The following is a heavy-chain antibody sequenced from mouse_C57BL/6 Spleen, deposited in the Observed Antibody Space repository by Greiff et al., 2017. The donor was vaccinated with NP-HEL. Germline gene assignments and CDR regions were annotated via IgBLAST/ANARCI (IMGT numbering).Heavy chain of an antibody. J-gene: IGHJ4*01. CDR3: ARTTTVGSYAMDY. Sequence: VQLQQSGPELVKPGDSVKISCKASGYSFTGYFMNWVMQSHGKSLEWIGRINPYNGDTFYNQKFKGKATLTVDKSSSTAHMELRSLTSEDSAVYYCARTTTVGSYAMDYWGQGTSVTVSS. V-gene: IGHV1-20*01. CDR2: INPYNGDT. D-gene: IGHD1-1*01. CDR1: GYSFTGYF.